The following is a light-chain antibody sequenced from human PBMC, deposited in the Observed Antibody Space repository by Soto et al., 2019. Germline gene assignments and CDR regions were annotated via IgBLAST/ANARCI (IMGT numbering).Light chain of an antibody. J-gene: IGKJ1*01. Sequence: IVMTQSPATLSVSPGERATLSCRASQSVSSNLAWYQQKPGQAPRLLIYGASTRATGIPARFSGSGSGTAFTLTISSLQSEDFAVYHCKQYNNWPRRTFGQGTQVEIX. V-gene: IGKV3-15*01. CDR2: GAS. CDR3: KQYNNWPRRT. CDR1: QSVSSN.